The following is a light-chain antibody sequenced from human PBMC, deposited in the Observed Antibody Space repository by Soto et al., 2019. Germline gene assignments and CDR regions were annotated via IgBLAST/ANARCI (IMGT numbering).Light chain of an antibody. Sequence: QSALTQPASVSGSLGQSITISCTGSNRDIGAYNLVSWYQQYPDTAPKLIIYEVRNRPSEVSYRFTGSRSGNTASLTISALQADDESTFYCSSYTTTSTLLFGGGTKLTVL. CDR3: SSYTTTSTLL. J-gene: IGLJ3*02. CDR2: EVR. V-gene: IGLV2-14*01. CDR1: NRDIGAYNL.